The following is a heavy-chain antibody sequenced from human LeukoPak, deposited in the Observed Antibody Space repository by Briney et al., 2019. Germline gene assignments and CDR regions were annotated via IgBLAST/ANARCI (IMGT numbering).Heavy chain of an antibody. D-gene: IGHD3-10*01. J-gene: IGHJ4*02. CDR1: GFTFDDYA. Sequence: PGRSLRLSCAASGFTFDDYAMHWVRQAPGKGLEWVSGISWNSGSIGYADSVKGRFTISRDNAKNSLYLQMNSLRAEDTALYYCAATYNRYGSGRPYLDYWGQGTLVTVSS. CDR2: ISWNSGSI. CDR3: AATYNRYGSGRPYLDY. V-gene: IGHV3-9*01.